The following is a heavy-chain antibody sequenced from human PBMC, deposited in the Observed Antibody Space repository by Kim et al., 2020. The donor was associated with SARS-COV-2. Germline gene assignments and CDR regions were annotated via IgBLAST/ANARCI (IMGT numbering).Heavy chain of an antibody. V-gene: IGHV4-59*01. J-gene: IGHJ6*02. D-gene: IGHD1-26*01. Sequence: TPSLKCRVTISVDTAKNQCSMKLSSVAAADTAVYYCARVNLHSGSYGMDVWGQGTTVTVSS. CDR3: ARVNLHSGSYGMDV.